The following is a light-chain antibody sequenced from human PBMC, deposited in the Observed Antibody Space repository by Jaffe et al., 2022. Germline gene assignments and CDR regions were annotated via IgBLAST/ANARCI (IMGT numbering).Light chain of an antibody. CDR3: HHYDRSLPCT. V-gene: IGKV3-20*01. Sequence: EIVLTQSPGTLSLSPGERATLSCRASQTFSSADLVWYQQKPGQAPRLLIYGASTRATGIPDRFSGGGSGTDFTLTISRLEPEDFAVYYCHHYDRSLPCTFGQGTKLEI. CDR2: GAS. CDR1: QTFSSAD. J-gene: IGKJ2*02.